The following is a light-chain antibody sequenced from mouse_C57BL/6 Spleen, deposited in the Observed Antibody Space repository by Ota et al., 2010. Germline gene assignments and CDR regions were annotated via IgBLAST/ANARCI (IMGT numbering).Light chain of an antibody. CDR3: QQYNNYPFT. V-gene: IGKV6-23*01. CDR2: WAS. J-gene: IGKJ2*01. CDR1: QDVGTA. Sequence: DIVMTQSHKFMSTSVGDRVSITCKASQDVGTAVAWYQQKPGQSPKLLIYWASTRHTGVPDRFTGSGSGTDFTLTISNVQSEDLADYFCQQYNNYPFTFGGG.